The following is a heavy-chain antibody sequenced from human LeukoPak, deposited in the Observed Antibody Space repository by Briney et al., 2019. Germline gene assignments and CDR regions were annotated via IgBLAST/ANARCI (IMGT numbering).Heavy chain of an antibody. CDR1: GGSFSGYY. Sequence: SETLSLTCAVYGGSFSGYYWSWIRQPPGKGLEWIGEINHSGSTNYNPSLESRVTISVDTSKNQFSLKLSSVTAADTAVYYCARGKRWLHNWFDPWGQGTLVTVSS. J-gene: IGHJ5*02. CDR2: INHSGST. D-gene: IGHD5-12*01. V-gene: IGHV4-34*01. CDR3: ARGKRWLHNWFDP.